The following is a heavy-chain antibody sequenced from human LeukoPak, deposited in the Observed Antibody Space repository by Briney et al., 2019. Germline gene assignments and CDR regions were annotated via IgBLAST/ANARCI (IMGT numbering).Heavy chain of an antibody. CDR3: ARGTDIVVVPAANNGFDY. J-gene: IGHJ4*02. Sequence: ASVKVSCKASGYTFTSYDINWVRQATGQGLEWMGWMNPNSGNTGYAQKFQGRATMTRNTSISTAYMELSSLRSEDTAVYYCARGTDIVVVPAANNGFDYWGQGTLVTVSS. V-gene: IGHV1-8*01. CDR1: GYTFTSYD. D-gene: IGHD2-2*01. CDR2: MNPNSGNT.